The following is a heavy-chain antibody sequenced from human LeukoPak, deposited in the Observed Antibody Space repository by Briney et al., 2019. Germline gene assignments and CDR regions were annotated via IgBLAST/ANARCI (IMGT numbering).Heavy chain of an antibody. CDR3: AKVPHRDIAVVVAAYFDY. V-gene: IGHV3-23*01. CDR2: NSPSGDIT. CDR1: GFIFSSHG. D-gene: IGHD2-15*01. Sequence: GGSLRLSCAASGFIFSSHGMNWVRQAPGKGLEWVSGNSPSGDITYYADSVKGRFTISRSNSKNTLYLQMNSLRAEDTAVYYCAKVPHRDIAVVVAAYFDYWGQGTLVTVSS. J-gene: IGHJ4*02.